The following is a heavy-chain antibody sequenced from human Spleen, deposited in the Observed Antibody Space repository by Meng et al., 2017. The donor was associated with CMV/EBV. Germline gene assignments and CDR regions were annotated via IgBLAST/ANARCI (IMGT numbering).Heavy chain of an antibody. CDR2: ISGSGSVI. V-gene: IGHV3-11*01. CDR1: GFNFSDYY. D-gene: IGHD1-14*01. J-gene: IGHJ5*02. Sequence: GESLKISCVASGFNFSDYYMSWIRQAPGKGLEWVSYISGSGSVIYYANSVKGRFTISRDNAKNSLDLQMNGLRAEDTAVYFCARAYNVPGWFDPWGQGTQVTVSS. CDR3: ARAYNVPGWFDP.